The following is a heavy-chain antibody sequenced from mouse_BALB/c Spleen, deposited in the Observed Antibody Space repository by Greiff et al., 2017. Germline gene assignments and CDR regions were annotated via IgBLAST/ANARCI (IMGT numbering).Heavy chain of an antibody. V-gene: IGHV1-82*01. Sequence: QVQLKESGPELVKPGASVKISCKASGYAFSSSWMNWVKQRPGQGLEWIGRIYPGDGDTNYNGKFKGKATLTADKSSSTAYMQLSSLTSVDSAVYFCARDYGNYVYYFDYWGQGTTLTVSS. J-gene: IGHJ2*01. CDR3: ARDYGNYVYYFDY. D-gene: IGHD2-1*01. CDR2: IYPGDGDT. CDR1: GYAFSSSW.